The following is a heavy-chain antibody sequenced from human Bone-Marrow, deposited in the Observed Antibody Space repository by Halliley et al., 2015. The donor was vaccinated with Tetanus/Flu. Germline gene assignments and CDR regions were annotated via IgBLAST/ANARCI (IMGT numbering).Heavy chain of an antibody. J-gene: IGHJ4*02. CDR3: APSDYFWKRGGLVG. CDR1: GFTFSNYE. V-gene: IGHV3-48*03. CDR2: IGSSGSPI. Sequence: SLRLSCAASGFTFSNYEMNWVRQAPGKGLDWVSYIGSSGSPIHYADSVKGRFTVSRDNAKNSLYLQMSSLRAEDTAVYYCAPSDYFWKRGGLVGWGKRALVPV. D-gene: IGHD1-1*01.